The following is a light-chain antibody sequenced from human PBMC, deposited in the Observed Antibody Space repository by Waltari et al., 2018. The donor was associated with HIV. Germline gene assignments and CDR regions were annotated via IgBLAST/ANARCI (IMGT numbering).Light chain of an antibody. Sequence: QSALTQPASVSGSPGQSITISCIGTSSDVGGYSHVSWYQHNPGKAPQLLIFEDPERPSGVSSRFSASKSGTAASLTISGLLAEDAADYCCCSYGGFTTYVFGSGTKVTIL. V-gene: IGLV2-23*01. CDR3: CSYGGFTTYV. J-gene: IGLJ1*01. CDR1: SSDVGGYSH. CDR2: EDP.